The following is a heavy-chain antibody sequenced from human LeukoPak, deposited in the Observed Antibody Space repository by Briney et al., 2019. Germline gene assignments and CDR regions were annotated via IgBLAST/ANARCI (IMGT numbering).Heavy chain of an antibody. CDR1: EFTFSTYW. D-gene: IGHD1-26*01. Sequence: GGSLRLSCAASEFTFSTYWMSWVRQAPGKGLEWVANIKQDGSEKYYVDSVKGRFTISRDNAKNSLYLQMNSLRAEDTAVYYCARAGSGRSPDWFDPWGQGTLVTVSS. CDR3: ARAGSGRSPDWFDP. J-gene: IGHJ5*02. V-gene: IGHV3-7*01. CDR2: IKQDGSEK.